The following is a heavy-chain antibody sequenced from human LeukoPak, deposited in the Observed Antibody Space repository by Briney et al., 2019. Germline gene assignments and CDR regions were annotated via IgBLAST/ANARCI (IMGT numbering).Heavy chain of an antibody. Sequence: PGGSLRLSCAASGFTFDDYTLHWVRQAPGKSLEWVSLITWDSGTAYYKDSVKGRFTISRDNSKNSLYFQMNSLRTEDTALYYCAKGYSSGWYPFDYWGQGTLVTVSS. CDR3: AKGYSSGWYPFDY. D-gene: IGHD6-19*01. CDR2: ITWDSGTA. CDR1: GFTFDDYT. V-gene: IGHV3-43*01. J-gene: IGHJ4*02.